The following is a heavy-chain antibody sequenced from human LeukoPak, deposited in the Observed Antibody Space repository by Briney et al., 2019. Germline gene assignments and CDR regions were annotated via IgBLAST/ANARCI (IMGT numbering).Heavy chain of an antibody. CDR1: AYTLTIYY. Sequence: ASVKLSCTASAYTLTIYYKHWVGQAPGQGLEWMGIIHPSGASTAYAQQFQGRVTMTKDTSTSTVYMELSSLRSEDTALYYCARITMTTSGWYFDLWGRGTLVTVSS. CDR2: IHPSGAST. J-gene: IGHJ2*01. D-gene: IGHD3-22*01. CDR3: ARITMTTSGWYFDL. V-gene: IGHV1-46*01.